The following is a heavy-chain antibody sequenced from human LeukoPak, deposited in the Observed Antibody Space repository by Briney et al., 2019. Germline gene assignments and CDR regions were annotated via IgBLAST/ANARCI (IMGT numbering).Heavy chain of an antibody. CDR2: ISWDGGST. Sequence: GGSLRLSCAASGFTFYDYAMHWVRQAPGKGLEWVSLISWDGGSTYYADSVKGRFTISRDNSKNSLYLQMNSLRAEDTALYYCAKGIAAAGPDWYYMDVWGKGTTVTVSS. CDR3: AKGIAAAGPDWYYMDV. J-gene: IGHJ6*03. CDR1: GFTFYDYA. D-gene: IGHD6-13*01. V-gene: IGHV3-43D*03.